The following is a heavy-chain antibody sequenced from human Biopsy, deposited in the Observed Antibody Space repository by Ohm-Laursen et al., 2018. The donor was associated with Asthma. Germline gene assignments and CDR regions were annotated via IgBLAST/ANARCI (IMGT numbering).Heavy chain of an antibody. Sequence: SLRLSCAASGFTVSTHGMSWVRQPPGKGLEWVSGIYSGGGTYYADSVQGRVTISRDNSKNTLSLQMKSLRAEDTAVYYCARAYGGSFFSGASDIWGQGTMVTVSS. V-gene: IGHV3-53*01. CDR3: ARAYGGSFFSGASDI. J-gene: IGHJ3*02. CDR2: IYSGGGT. CDR1: GFTVSTHG. D-gene: IGHD4-23*01.